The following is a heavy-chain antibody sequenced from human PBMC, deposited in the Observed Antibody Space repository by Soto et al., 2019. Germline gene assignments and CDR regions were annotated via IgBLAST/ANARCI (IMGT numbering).Heavy chain of an antibody. V-gene: IGHV4-31*03. CDR3: AGIGENSSSSGRYYYYYGMDV. J-gene: IGHJ6*02. Sequence: LSLTCTVSGGSISSGGYYWSWIRQHPGKGLEWIGYIYYSGSTYYNPSLKSRVTISVDTSKNQFSLKLSSVTAADTAVYYCAGIGENSSSSGRYYYYYGMDVWGQGTTVTVSS. CDR2: IYYSGST. CDR1: GGSISSGGYY. D-gene: IGHD6-6*01.